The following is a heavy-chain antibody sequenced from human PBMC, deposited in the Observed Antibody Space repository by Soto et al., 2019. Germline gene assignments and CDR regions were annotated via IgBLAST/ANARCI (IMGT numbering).Heavy chain of an antibody. Sequence: QVQLQESGPGLVKASGTLSLTCAVSGGSISSSNWWSWVRQPPGKGLEWIGEIYYSRGTNYNPSLKSRVTISVDKSKNRFSLNLTSATAADTAVYYCARFNGFWSGFSMYNYYGMDVWGQGTTVSVSS. CDR1: GGSISSSNW. V-gene: IGHV4-4*02. J-gene: IGHJ6*02. CDR2: IYYSRGT. CDR3: ARFNGFWSGFSMYNYYGMDV. D-gene: IGHD3-3*01.